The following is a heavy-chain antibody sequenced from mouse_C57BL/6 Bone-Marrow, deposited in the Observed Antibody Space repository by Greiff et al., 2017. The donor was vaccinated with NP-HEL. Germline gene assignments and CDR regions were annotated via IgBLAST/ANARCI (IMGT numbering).Heavy chain of an antibody. Sequence: EVKVVESGGDLVKPGGSLKLSCAASGFTFSSYGMSWVRQTPDKRLEWVATISSGGSYTYYPDSVKGRFTISRDNAKNTLYLQLSSLKSEDTAMYYCARGYFDYWGQGTTLTVSS. CDR1: GFTFSSYG. CDR2: ISSGGSYT. CDR3: ARGYFDY. J-gene: IGHJ2*01. V-gene: IGHV5-6*01.